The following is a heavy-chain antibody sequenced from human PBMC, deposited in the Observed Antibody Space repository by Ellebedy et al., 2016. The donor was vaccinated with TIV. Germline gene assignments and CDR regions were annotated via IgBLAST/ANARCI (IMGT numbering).Heavy chain of an antibody. CDR3: ARARRYFGGETQIDY. J-gene: IGHJ4*02. V-gene: IGHV1-69*13. CDR2: IIPIFGTA. D-gene: IGHD3-9*01. CDR1: GGTFSSYA. Sequence: AASVKVSCKASGGTFSSYAISWVRQAPGQGLEWMGGIIPIFGTANYAQKFQGRVTITADESTSTAYMELSSLRSEDTAVYYCARARRYFGGETQIDYWGQGTLVTVSS.